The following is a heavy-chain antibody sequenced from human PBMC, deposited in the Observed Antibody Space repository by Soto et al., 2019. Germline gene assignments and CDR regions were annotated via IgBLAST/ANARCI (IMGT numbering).Heavy chain of an antibody. D-gene: IGHD3-10*01. CDR3: AKDPSMASTAFYYFDY. CDR2: ISGSGGST. J-gene: IGHJ4*02. V-gene: IGHV3-23*01. Sequence: GGSLRLSCEASGFSFSSYTMSWVRQAPGKGLEWVSAISGSGGSTYYEDSAKGRFTISRDNFKNTRYLQMNSLRAEDTAAYYCAKDPSMASTAFYYFDYWGQGTLVTVSS. CDR1: GFSFSSYT.